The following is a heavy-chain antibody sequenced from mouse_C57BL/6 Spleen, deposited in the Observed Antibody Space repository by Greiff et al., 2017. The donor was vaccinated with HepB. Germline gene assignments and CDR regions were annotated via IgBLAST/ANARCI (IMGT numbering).Heavy chain of an antibody. CDR3: ARVITRDY. J-gene: IGHJ2*01. V-gene: IGHV1S81*02. CDR2: INPSNGRT. CDR1: GYTFTSYW. D-gene: IGHD6-1*01. Sequence: VQLQQSGAELVKPGASVKLSCKASGYTFTSYWMHWVKQRPGQGLEWIGEINPSNGRTNYNEKFKSKATLTVDKSSSTAYMKLSSPTSEDSAVYYCARVITRDYWGQGTTLTVSS.